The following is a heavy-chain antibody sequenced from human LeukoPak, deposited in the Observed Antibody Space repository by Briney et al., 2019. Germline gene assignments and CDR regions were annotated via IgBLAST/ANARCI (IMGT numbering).Heavy chain of an antibody. D-gene: IGHD3-10*01. J-gene: IGHJ4*02. CDR2: ISGSGGAT. V-gene: IGHV3-23*01. CDR1: GFTFNTYG. Sequence: GGTLRLSCAASGFTFNTYGMSWVRQAPGKGLEWVSGISGSGGATYYADSVKGRFTISRDNSKNTLYLQMNSLRAEDTAVYYCAKVSYTMVRGTSASVDYWGQGTLVTVSS. CDR3: AKVSYTMVRGTSASVDY.